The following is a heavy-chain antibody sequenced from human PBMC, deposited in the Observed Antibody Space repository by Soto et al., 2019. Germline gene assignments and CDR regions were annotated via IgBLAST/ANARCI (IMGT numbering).Heavy chain of an antibody. CDR3: ARWTTVSTRSYYGMDV. Sequence: QVQLQESGPGLVKPSQTLSLTCTVSGGSISSGGYYWSWIRQHPGKGLEWIGYIYYSGSTYYNPSLKSRVTISVDTSKNQFSLKLSSVTAADTAVYYCARWTTVSTRSYYGMDVWGQGTTVTVSS. D-gene: IGHD4-4*01. V-gene: IGHV4-31*03. J-gene: IGHJ6*02. CDR1: GGSISSGGYY. CDR2: IYYSGST.